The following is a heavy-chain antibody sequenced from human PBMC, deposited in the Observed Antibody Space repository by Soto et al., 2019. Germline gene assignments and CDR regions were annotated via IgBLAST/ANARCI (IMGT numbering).Heavy chain of an antibody. CDR3: ARVVYSYGYPLIDL. CDR2: IYYSGST. Sequence: QVQLQESGPGLVKPSQTLSLTCTVSGGSISSGGYYWSWIRQHPGKGLEWIGYIYYSGSTYYNPSLKSRVTIPVDTYKNQFSLKLSSVTAADTAVYYCARVVYSYGYPLIDLWGRGTLVTVSS. CDR1: GGSISSGGYY. V-gene: IGHV4-31*03. J-gene: IGHJ2*01. D-gene: IGHD5-18*01.